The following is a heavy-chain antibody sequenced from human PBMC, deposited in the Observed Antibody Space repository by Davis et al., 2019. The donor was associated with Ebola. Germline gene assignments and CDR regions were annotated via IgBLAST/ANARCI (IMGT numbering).Heavy chain of an antibody. Sequence: PGGSLRLSCAASGLTFSSYEMNWVRQAPGKGPEWVSYISSSGSTIYYADSVKGRFTISRDNAKNSLYLQMNSLRAEDTAVYYCARDVYYYDSSGYGYYYGMDVWGQGTTVTVSS. CDR1: GLTFSSYE. V-gene: IGHV3-48*03. D-gene: IGHD3-22*01. CDR3: ARDVYYYDSSGYGYYYGMDV. CDR2: ISSSGSTI. J-gene: IGHJ6*02.